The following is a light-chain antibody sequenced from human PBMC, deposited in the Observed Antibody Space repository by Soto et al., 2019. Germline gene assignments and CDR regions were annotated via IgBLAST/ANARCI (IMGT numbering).Light chain of an antibody. CDR1: SSDVGGYKY. CDR3: SSYTGSNTRYV. Sequence: QSVLTQPASVSGSPGQSITISCTGTSSDVGGYKYVSWYQQHPGKTPKLMIYEVSNRPSGVSDRFSGSKSGNTASLTISGLQAEGEADYYCSSYTGSNTRYVFGTGTKVTVL. CDR2: EVS. V-gene: IGLV2-14*01. J-gene: IGLJ1*01.